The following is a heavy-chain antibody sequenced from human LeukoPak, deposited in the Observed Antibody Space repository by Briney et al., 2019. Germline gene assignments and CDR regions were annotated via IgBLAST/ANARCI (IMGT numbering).Heavy chain of an antibody. V-gene: IGHV4-59*01. CDR1: GGSISRYY. Sequence: SETLSLSCTVAGGSISRYYWSWIRQPPGKGLGWVGYIFYSGRTTYNPSLKRRVTISVDTSKNQCSRKLSSVTSADTAVYYFARDVPTGSFFFAYSGEGTLATVSS. CDR3: ARDVPTGSFFFAY. CDR2: IFYSGRT. J-gene: IGHJ4*02. D-gene: IGHD3-9*01.